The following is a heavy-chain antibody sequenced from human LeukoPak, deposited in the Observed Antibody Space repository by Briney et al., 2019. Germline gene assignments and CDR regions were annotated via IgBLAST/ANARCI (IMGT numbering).Heavy chain of an antibody. D-gene: IGHD3-22*01. CDR2: IKSKTDGGTT. CDR3: TTAGKEYYYDSSGYYYNFDY. CDR1: GFTFSNAW. Sequence: GGSLRLSCAASGFTFSNAWMSWVRQAPGKGLEWVGRIKSKTDGGTTDYAAPVKGRFTISRDDSKNALYLQMNSLKTEDTAVYYCTTAGKEYYYDSSGYYYNFDYWGQGTLVTVSS. V-gene: IGHV3-15*01. J-gene: IGHJ4*02.